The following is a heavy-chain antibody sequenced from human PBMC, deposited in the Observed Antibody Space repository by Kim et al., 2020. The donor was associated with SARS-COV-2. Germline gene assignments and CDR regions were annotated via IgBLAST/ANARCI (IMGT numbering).Heavy chain of an antibody. Sequence: SETLSLTCTVSGGSISSYYWSWIRQPPGKGLEWIGYIYYSGSTNYNPSLKSRVTISVDTSKNQFSLKLSSVTAADTAVYYCASLIPRGQQLAYFDYWGQGTLVTVSS. J-gene: IGHJ4*02. D-gene: IGHD6-13*01. CDR3: ASLIPRGQQLAYFDY. CDR2: IYYSGST. V-gene: IGHV4-59*08. CDR1: GGSISSYY.